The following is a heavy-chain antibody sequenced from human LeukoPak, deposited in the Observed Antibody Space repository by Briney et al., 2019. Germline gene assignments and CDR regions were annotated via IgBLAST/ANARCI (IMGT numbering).Heavy chain of an antibody. D-gene: IGHD2-21*02. CDR1: GYTFTGYY. V-gene: IGHV1-2*02. Sequence: GASVKVSCKASGYTFTGYYMHWVRQAPGQGLEWMGWINPNSGGTNYAQKFQGRVTMTRDTSISTAYMELSRLRSDDTAVYYCARNIPACGGDCSDAFDIWGQRTMVTVSS. J-gene: IGHJ3*02. CDR3: ARNIPACGGDCSDAFDI. CDR2: INPNSGGT.